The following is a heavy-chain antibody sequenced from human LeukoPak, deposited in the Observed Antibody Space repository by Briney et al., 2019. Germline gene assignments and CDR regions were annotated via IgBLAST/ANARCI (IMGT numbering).Heavy chain of an antibody. CDR1: GFSLSGYW. J-gene: IGHJ4*02. D-gene: IGHD3-22*01. Sequence: GGSLRLSCVASGFSLSGYWMYWVRQAPGKGLMYISRNNGDGSTTNYADVVKGRFTMSRDNVKNTLYLQMNSLRAEDTALYYCAKANDYYDSSGSFDYWGQGTLVTVSS. CDR3: AKANDYYDSSGSFDY. CDR2: NNGDGSTT. V-gene: IGHV3-74*01.